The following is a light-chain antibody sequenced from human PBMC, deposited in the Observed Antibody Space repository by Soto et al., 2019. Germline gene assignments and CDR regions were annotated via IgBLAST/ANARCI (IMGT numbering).Light chain of an antibody. CDR1: QIVSSYY. V-gene: IGKV3-20*01. Sequence: EIVLTQSPGTLSLSPGESATLSCRASQIVSSYYLAWYQQKPGQAPRLLISGAHRRATGIPDRFSGSGSGKEFTLNISGLEPVYVAVYYCQQYDNSLRTFGQGTKV. CDR2: GAH. CDR3: QQYDNSLRT. J-gene: IGKJ1*01.